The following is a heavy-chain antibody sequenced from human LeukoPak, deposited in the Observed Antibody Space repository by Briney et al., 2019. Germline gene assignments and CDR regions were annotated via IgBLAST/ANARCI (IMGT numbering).Heavy chain of an antibody. V-gene: IGHV4-59*01. CDR3: AREMVRGVITKYFDY. Sequence: SETLSLTCTVSGGSISSYYWSWIRQPPGKGLEWIGYIYYSGSTNYNPSLKSRVTMSVDTSKNQFSLKLSSVTAADTAVYYCAREMVRGVITKYFDYWGQGTLVTVSS. D-gene: IGHD3-10*01. CDR1: GGSISSYY. J-gene: IGHJ4*02. CDR2: IYYSGST.